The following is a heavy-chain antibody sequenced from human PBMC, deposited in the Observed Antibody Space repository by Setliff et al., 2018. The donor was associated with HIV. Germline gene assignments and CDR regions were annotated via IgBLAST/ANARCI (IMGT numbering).Heavy chain of an antibody. J-gene: IGHJ4*02. CDR2: LNYDGVT. CDR1: GGSFSGSY. V-gene: IGHV4-34*01. CDR3: ATTYCRGADCPQMYDY. Sequence: SETLSLTCTVYGGSFSGSYWSWIRQPPGKGLEWIGELNYDGVTNHNPSLRSRVTISVDTSRKQWSLRLNSVTAADTAVYYCATTYCRGADCPQMYDYWGQGTLVTVSS. D-gene: IGHD2-21*02.